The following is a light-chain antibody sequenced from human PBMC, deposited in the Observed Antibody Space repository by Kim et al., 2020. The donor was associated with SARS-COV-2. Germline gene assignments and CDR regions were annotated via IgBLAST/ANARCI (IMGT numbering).Light chain of an antibody. Sequence: SSELTQDPAVSVALGQTVRITCQGDSLRRYYASWYQQKPGQAPVLVIYGKNNRPSGIPDRFSGSSSGNTASLTITGAQAEDEADYYCTSRDSSGYQKVFGSGTKVTVL. J-gene: IGLJ1*01. CDR1: SLRRYY. CDR3: TSRDSSGYQKV. V-gene: IGLV3-19*01. CDR2: GKN.